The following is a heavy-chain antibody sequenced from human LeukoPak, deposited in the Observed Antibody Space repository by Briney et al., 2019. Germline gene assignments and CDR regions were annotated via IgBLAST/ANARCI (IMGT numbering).Heavy chain of an antibody. Sequence: GGSLRLSCTASGFTFSDSAIHWVRQASGKGLEWVGRIRNKADNYAAAYSASVKGRITISRDDSKNTAYLQMNSLKTEDTAVYFCTRLTMTTDSFDYWGQGTLVTVSS. D-gene: IGHD4-17*01. CDR1: GFTFSDSA. CDR2: IRNKADNYAA. V-gene: IGHV3-73*01. CDR3: TRLTMTTDSFDY. J-gene: IGHJ4*02.